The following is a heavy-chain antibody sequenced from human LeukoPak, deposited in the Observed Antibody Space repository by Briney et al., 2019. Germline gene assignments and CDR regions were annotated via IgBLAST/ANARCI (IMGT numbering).Heavy chain of an antibody. CDR2: IYHSGNT. V-gene: IGHV4-38-2*02. Sequence: SETLSPTCTVSGYSISSGYYWGWIRQPPGKGLEWIGNIYHSGNTYYNASLKSQVSISIDTSKNQFSLKLTSVTAADTAVYYCARQTGSGLFILPGGQGTLVTVSS. CDR1: GYSISSGYY. CDR3: ARQTGSGLFILP. D-gene: IGHD3/OR15-3a*01. J-gene: IGHJ4*02.